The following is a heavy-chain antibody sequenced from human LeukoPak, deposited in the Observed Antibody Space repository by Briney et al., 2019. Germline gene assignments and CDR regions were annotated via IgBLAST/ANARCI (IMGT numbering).Heavy chain of an antibody. Sequence: SETLSLTCTVSGGSISSGSYYWSWIRQPAGKGLEWIGRIYTSGSTNYNPSLKSRVTISVDTSKNQFSLKLSSVTAADTAVYYCARGNSGSYYQYAFDIWGQGTMVTVSS. D-gene: IGHD1-26*01. J-gene: IGHJ3*02. CDR2: IYTSGST. CDR3: ARGNSGSYYQYAFDI. CDR1: GGSISSGSYY. V-gene: IGHV4-61*02.